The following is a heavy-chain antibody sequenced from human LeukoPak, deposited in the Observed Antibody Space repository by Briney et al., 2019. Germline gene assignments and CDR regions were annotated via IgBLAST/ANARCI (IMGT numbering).Heavy chain of an antibody. V-gene: IGHV1-69*13. Sequence: GASVKVSCKASGGTFSSYAISWVRQAPGQGLEWMGGIIPIFGTANYAQKFHGRVTITADESTSTAYMELSSLRSEDTAVYYCAISLVLRYFDWLPGTWGQETLVTVSS. CDR3: AISLVLRYFDWLPGT. CDR1: GGTFSSYA. D-gene: IGHD3-9*01. CDR2: IIPIFGTA. J-gene: IGHJ4*02.